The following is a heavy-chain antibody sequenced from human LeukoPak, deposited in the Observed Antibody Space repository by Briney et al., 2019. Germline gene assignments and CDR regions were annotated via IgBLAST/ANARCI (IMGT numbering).Heavy chain of an antibody. V-gene: IGHV4-59*01. J-gene: IGHJ3*02. CDR1: GGSISSYY. CDR3: ASRVGGASIAARGRLGAFDI. Sequence: PSETLSLTCTVSGGSISSYYWSWIRQPPGKGLEWIGYIYYSGSTNYNPSLKSRVTISVDTSKNQFSLKLSSVTAADTAVYYCASRVGGASIAARGRLGAFDIWGQGTMVTAPS. CDR2: IYYSGST. D-gene: IGHD6-6*01.